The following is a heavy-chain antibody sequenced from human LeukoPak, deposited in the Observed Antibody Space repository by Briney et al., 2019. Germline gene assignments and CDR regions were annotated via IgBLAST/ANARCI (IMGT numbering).Heavy chain of an antibody. CDR2: INPSGGST. Sequence: ASVKVSCKASGYTFTSYYMHWVRQAPGQGLEWMGIINPSGGSTSYAQKFQGRVTMTRDMSTSTVYMELSSLRSEDTAVYYCARLARTRPPIWYYYYYMDVWGKGTTVTISS. CDR1: GYTFTSYY. J-gene: IGHJ6*03. V-gene: IGHV1-46*01. D-gene: IGHD2-21*01. CDR3: ARLARTRPPIWYYYYYMDV.